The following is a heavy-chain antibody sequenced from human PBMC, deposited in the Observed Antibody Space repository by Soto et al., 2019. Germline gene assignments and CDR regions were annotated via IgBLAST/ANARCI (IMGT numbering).Heavy chain of an antibody. CDR2: IDPSDSYT. Sequence: GESLKISCKGSGYSFTSYWISWVRQMPGEGLEWMGRIDPSDSYTNYSPSFQGHVTISADKSISTAYLQWSSLKASDTAMYYCASCTDSGYDLDYYYGMDVWGQGTTVTVSS. CDR3: ASCTDSGYDLDYYYGMDV. CDR1: GYSFTSYW. D-gene: IGHD5-12*01. J-gene: IGHJ6*02. V-gene: IGHV5-10-1*01.